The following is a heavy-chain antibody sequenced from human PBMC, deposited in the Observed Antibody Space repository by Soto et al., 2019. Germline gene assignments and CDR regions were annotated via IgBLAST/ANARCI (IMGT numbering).Heavy chain of an antibody. CDR3: ARDVRRAGAPNNYYYGMDV. V-gene: IGHV6-1*01. CDR2: TYYRSKWYN. Sequence: PSQTLSLTCAISGDSVSSNSAAWNWIRQSPSRGLEWLGMTYYRSKWYNDYAVSVKSRITINPDTSKHQFSLQLNSVTPEDTAVYYCARDVRRAGAPNNYYYGMDVCGQRTTVTVSS. CDR1: GDSVSSNSAA. D-gene: IGHD6-13*01. J-gene: IGHJ6*02.